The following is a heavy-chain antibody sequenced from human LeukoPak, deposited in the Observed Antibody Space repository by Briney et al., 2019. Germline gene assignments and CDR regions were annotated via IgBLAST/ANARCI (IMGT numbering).Heavy chain of an antibody. Sequence: ASVKVSCKASGHTFTSYAMNWVRQAPGQGLEWMGWINTNTGNPTYAQGFTGRFVFSLDTSVSTAYLQISSLKAEDTAVYYCARAINYYDSSGYPGDYWGQGTLVTVSS. CDR2: INTNTGNP. CDR3: ARAINYYDSSGYPGDY. V-gene: IGHV7-4-1*02. J-gene: IGHJ4*02. CDR1: GHTFTSYA. D-gene: IGHD3-22*01.